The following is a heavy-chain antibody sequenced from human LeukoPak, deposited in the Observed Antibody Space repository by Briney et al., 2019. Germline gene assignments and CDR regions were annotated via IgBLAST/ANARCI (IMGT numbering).Heavy chain of an antibody. CDR1: GFTFSSYG. D-gene: IGHD6-19*01. CDR2: ISGSGGST. CDR3: AKEEAGSSGWYAYYYYYYMDV. J-gene: IGHJ6*03. Sequence: GGSLRLSCAASGFTFSSYGMSWVRQAPGKGLEWVSAISGSGGSTYYADSVKGRFTISRDNSKNTLYLQMNSLRAEDTAVYYCAKEEAGSSGWYAYYYYYYMDVWGKGTTVTISS. V-gene: IGHV3-23*01.